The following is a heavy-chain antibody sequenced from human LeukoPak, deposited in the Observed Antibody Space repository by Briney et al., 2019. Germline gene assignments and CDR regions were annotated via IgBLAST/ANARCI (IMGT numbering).Heavy chain of an antibody. CDR3: ARGPRFLEWLLPFDY. CDR1: GGSVSSRYYY. CDR2: IYYSGST. D-gene: IGHD3-3*01. Sequence: SETLSLTCTVSGGSVSSRYYYWSWIRQPPGKGLEWIGYIYYSGSTNYNPSLKSRVTISVDTSKNQFSLKLSSVTAADTAVYYCARGPRFLEWLLPFDYWGQGTLVTVSS. J-gene: IGHJ4*02. V-gene: IGHV4-61*01.